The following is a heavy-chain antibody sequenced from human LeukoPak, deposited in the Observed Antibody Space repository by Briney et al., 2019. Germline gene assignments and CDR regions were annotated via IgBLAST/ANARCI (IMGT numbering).Heavy chain of an antibody. Sequence: KDGESLKISCKGSGYRFNYWIGWVRQMPGKGLEWMGVIYPGDSDTRYSPSFQGQVTISADKSISTAYLQWSSLKASDTAMYYCARAVAGAPEYFQHWGQGTLVTVSS. CDR2: IYPGDSDT. V-gene: IGHV5-51*01. CDR3: ARAVAGAPEYFQH. J-gene: IGHJ1*01. D-gene: IGHD6-19*01. CDR1: GYRFNYW.